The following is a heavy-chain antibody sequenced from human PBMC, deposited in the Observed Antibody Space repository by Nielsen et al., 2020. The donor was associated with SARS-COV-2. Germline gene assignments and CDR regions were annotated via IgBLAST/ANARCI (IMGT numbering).Heavy chain of an antibody. V-gene: IGHV4-59*13. D-gene: IGHD3-22*01. CDR2: VYYSGST. CDR3: ARAPDYFELSGYSRHWFDP. Sequence: SETLSLTCNVSGGSLTNFYWSWIRQSPEKGLECLGYVYYSGSTPSNPPLKSRVTISLDSSKNQFSLKLTSVTAADTAVYYCARAPDYFELSGYSRHWFDPWGQGTRVTVSS. CDR1: GGSLTNFY. J-gene: IGHJ5*02.